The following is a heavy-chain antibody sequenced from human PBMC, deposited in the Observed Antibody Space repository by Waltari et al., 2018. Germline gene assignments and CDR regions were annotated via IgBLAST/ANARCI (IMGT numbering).Heavy chain of an antibody. CDR3: ARGLSRFLEWLSLNY. CDR1: GYTFTGYY. V-gene: IGHV1-2*02. J-gene: IGHJ4*02. D-gene: IGHD3-3*01. CDR2: INPNSGGT. Sequence: QVQLVQSGAEVKKPGASVKVSCKASGYTFTGYYMHWVRQAPGQGLEWMGWINPNSGGTNYAQKFQGRVTMTRDTSISTAYMELSRLRSDDTAVYYGARGLSRFLEWLSLNYWGQGTLVTVSS.